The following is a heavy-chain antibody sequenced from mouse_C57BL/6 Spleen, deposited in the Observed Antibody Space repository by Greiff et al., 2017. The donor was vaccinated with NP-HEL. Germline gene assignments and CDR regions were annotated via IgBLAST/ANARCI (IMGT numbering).Heavy chain of an antibody. CDR2: IDPSDSET. CDR3: SRSATTVVAHYAMDY. J-gene: IGHJ4*01. V-gene: IGHV1-52*01. CDR1: GYTFTSYW. D-gene: IGHD1-1*01. Sequence: VQLQQPGAELVRPGSSVKLSCKASGYTFTSYWMHWVKQRPIQGLEWIGNIDPSDSETHYNQKFKDKATLTVDKSSSTAYMQLSSLTSEDSAVYYCSRSATTVVAHYAMDYWGQGTSVTVSS.